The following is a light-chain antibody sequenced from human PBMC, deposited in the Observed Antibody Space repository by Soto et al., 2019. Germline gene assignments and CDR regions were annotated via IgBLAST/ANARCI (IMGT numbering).Light chain of an antibody. CDR1: QSVLYSSNNKNY. CDR2: WAS. CDR3: QQYYNTPLT. Sequence: DIVMTQSPDSLAVSLGERATINCKSSQSVLYSSNNKNYLAWYQQKPGQSPKLLIFWASTRESGVPDRFSGSGSGTDFTLTISSLQAEDVAGYYCQQYYNTPLTFGGGTKVEI. V-gene: IGKV4-1*01. J-gene: IGKJ4*01.